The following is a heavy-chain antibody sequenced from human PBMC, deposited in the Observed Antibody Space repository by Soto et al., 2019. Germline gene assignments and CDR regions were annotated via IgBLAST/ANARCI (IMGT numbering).Heavy chain of an antibody. J-gene: IGHJ4*02. CDR1: GDSITNDRW. D-gene: IGHD5-12*01. Sequence: QVQLQESGPGLVKPSGTLSLTCSVSGDSITNDRWWSWVRQSPGKGLEWIGEIYHSGRTNYNPSLKSRVIISVDKSKNNFSLTLSSVTAADTAVYYCTANGYYSLDYWGQGSRVTVSS. CDR3: TANGYYSLDY. V-gene: IGHV4-4*02. CDR2: IYHSGRT.